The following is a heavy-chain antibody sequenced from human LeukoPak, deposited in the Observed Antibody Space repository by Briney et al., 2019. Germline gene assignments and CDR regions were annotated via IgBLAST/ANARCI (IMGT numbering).Heavy chain of an antibody. CDR2: ISHDGSNK. J-gene: IGHJ4*02. D-gene: IGHD3-22*01. CDR3: AKADFYDSSGPDY. V-gene: IGHV3-30*18. Sequence: GGSLRLSRAASGFTFSSYGMHWVRQAPGKGLEWVAVISHDGSNKYYADSVKGRFTISRDNSKNLLYLQMSSLKAEDTAVYYCAKADFYDSSGPDYWGQGTLVTVSS. CDR1: GFTFSSYG.